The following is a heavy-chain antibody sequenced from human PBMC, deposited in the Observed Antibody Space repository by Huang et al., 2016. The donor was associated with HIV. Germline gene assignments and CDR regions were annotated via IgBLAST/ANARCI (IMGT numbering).Heavy chain of an antibody. V-gene: IGHV4-34*02. CDR2: INHSGNT. J-gene: IGHJ4*02. D-gene: IGHD3-22*01. CDR3: ARRYNSRRDY. CDR1: GGSFSGYY. Sequence: QVQLEQWGAGLLKASETLSLTCAVYGGSFSGYYWNWLRQAPGKGLEWVGEINHSGNTNYNPSPKSRVNMSVATSKSQFSLYLTSLSSADTGTYFCARRYNSRRDYWGRGTLVTVHS.